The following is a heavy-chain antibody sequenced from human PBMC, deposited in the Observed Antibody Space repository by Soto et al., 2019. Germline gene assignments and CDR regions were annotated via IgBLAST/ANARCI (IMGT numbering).Heavy chain of an antibody. V-gene: IGHV1-18*01. J-gene: IGHJ4*02. CDR2: ISAYNGNT. D-gene: IGHD2-2*01. CDR1: GYTFTSYG. CDR3: ARNLIGYCSITSCPSDY. Sequence: ASVKVSCKASGYTFTSYGISWVRQAPGQGLEWMGWISAYNGNTNYAQKLQGRVTMTTDTSTSTAYIELRSLRSDDTAVHYCARNLIGYCSITSCPSDYWGQGTLVTVSS.